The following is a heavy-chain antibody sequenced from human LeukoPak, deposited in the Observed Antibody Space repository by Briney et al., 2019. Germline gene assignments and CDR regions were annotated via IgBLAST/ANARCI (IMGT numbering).Heavy chain of an antibody. Sequence: GGSLRLSCADSGFTFSNYNMNWVRQAPGKAMEWVSSITSSGTYTFYADSVKGRFTISRDNAKNSLYLQMDSLGPEDTAVYYCARTSRYYYGSGNFDYWGQGTLVTVSS. CDR2: ITSSGTYT. V-gene: IGHV3-21*04. CDR3: ARTSRYYYGSGNFDY. CDR1: GFTFSNYN. D-gene: IGHD3-10*01. J-gene: IGHJ4*02.